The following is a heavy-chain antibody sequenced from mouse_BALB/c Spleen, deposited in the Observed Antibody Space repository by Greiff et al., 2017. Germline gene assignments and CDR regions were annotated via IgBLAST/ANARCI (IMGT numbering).Heavy chain of an antibody. J-gene: IGHJ4*01. V-gene: IGHV5-6-3*01. CDR2: INSNGGST. Sequence: DVMLVESGGGLVQPGGSLKLSCAASGFTFSSYGMSWVRQTPDKRLELVATINSNGGSTYYPDSVKGRFTISRDNAKNTLYLQMSSLKSEDTAMYYCARQLGRAMDYWGQGTSVTVSS. CDR3: ARQLGRAMDY. CDR1: GFTFSSYG. D-gene: IGHD4-1*01.